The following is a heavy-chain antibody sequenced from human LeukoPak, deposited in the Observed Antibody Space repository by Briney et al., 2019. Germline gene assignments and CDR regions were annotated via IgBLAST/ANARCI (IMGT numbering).Heavy chain of an antibody. V-gene: IGHV3-30*02. CDR1: GFTFSSYA. J-gene: IGHJ4*02. D-gene: IGHD6-13*01. CDR2: IRYDGRDT. Sequence: GGSLRLSCAASGFTFSSYAMSWVRQAPGKGLEWVAFIRYDGRDTYYAASVKGRFTISRDNSQNTLDLQMNSLRLEDTAMYYCAKDRYSSSSTFTVNPFDYWGQGILVTVSS. CDR3: AKDRYSSSSTFTVNPFDY.